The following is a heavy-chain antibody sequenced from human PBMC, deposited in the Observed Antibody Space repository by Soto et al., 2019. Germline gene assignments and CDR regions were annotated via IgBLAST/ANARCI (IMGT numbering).Heavy chain of an antibody. CDR3: ARVDEEGWLPVRRPHYYYYGMDV. Sequence: AASVKVSFKASGYTFTSYGISWLRQAPGQGLEWMGWISAYNGNTNYAQKLQGRVTMTTDTSTSTAYMELRSLRSDDTAVYYCARVDEEGWLPVRRPHYYYYGMDVWGQGTTVTVSS. V-gene: IGHV1-18*04. CDR2: ISAYNGNT. CDR1: GYTFTSYG. D-gene: IGHD5-12*01. J-gene: IGHJ6*02.